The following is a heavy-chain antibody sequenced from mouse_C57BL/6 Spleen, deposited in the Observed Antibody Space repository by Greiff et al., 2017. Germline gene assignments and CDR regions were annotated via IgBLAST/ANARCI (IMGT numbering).Heavy chain of an antibody. CDR3: ARFDDGCDY. CDR2: IYPGSGST. CDR1: GYTFTSYW. Sequence: QVPLQQPGAELVKPGASVKMSCKASGYTFTSYWITWVKQRPGQGLEWIGDIYPGSGSTNYNEKFKSKATLTVDTSSSTAYMQLSILTSEDSAVYYCARFDDGCDYWGKGTTLTGPS. D-gene: IGHD2-3*01. V-gene: IGHV1-55*01. J-gene: IGHJ2*01.